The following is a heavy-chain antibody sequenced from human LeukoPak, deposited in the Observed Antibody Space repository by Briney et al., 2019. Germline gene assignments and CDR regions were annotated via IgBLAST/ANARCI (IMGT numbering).Heavy chain of an antibody. J-gene: IGHJ6*03. CDR1: GGTFSSYA. D-gene: IGHD6-13*01. Sequence: SVKVSCKASGGTFSSYAISWVRQAPGQGLEWMGGIIPIFGTANYAQKFQGRVTITTDESTSTAYMELSSLRSEDTAVYYCASSSSWSYYYYYYMDVWGKGTTVTVSS. CDR2: IIPIFGTA. V-gene: IGHV1-69*05. CDR3: ASSSSWSYYYYYYMDV.